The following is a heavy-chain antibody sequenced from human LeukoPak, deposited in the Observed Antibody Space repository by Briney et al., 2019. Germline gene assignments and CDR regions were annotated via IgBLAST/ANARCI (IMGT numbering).Heavy chain of an antibody. CDR1: GFTFSSYG. V-gene: IGHV3-30*03. CDR2: ISYDGSNK. J-gene: IGHJ6*02. CDR3: AREYPTTYYYYGMDV. D-gene: IGHD1-14*01. Sequence: GGSLRLSCAASGFTFSSYGMHWARQAPGKGLEWVAVISYDGSNKYYADSVKGRFTISRDNSKNTLYLQMNSLRAEDTAVYYCAREYPTTYYYYGMDVWGQGTTVTVSS.